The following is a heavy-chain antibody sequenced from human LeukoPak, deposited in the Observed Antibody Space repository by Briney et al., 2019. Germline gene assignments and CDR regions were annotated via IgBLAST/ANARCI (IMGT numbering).Heavy chain of an antibody. J-gene: IGHJ4*02. CDR3: ARHVEEVTRVNSVDY. CDR1: GGSFSGYY. V-gene: IGHV4-34*01. Sequence: PSETLSLTCAVYGGSFSGYYWSWIRQPPGKGLEWIGEINHSGSTNYNPSLKSRVTISVDTSKNQFSLKLSSVPAADTAVYYCARHVEEVTRVNSVDYWGQGTLVTVSS. CDR2: INHSGST. D-gene: IGHD2-15*01.